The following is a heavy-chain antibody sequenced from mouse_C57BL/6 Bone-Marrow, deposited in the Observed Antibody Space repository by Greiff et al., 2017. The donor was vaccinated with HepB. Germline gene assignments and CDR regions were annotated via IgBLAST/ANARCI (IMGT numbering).Heavy chain of an antibody. J-gene: IGHJ1*03. Sequence: VQLQQPGAELVRPGSSVKLSCKASGYTFTSYWMHWVKQRPIQGLEWIGNIDPSDSETHYNQKFKDKATLTVDKSSSTAYMQLSSLTSEDSAVYYCAIGGTLRYFDVWGTGTTVTVSS. CDR1: GYTFTSYW. CDR3: AIGGTLRYFDV. CDR2: IDPSDSET. D-gene: IGHD2-14*01. V-gene: IGHV1-52*01.